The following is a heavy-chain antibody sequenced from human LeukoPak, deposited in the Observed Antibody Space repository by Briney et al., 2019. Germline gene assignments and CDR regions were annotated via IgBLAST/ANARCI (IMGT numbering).Heavy chain of an antibody. CDR1: GFTFSSYS. J-gene: IGHJ5*02. D-gene: IGHD6-13*01. CDR2: LNSDGRST. V-gene: IGHV3-74*01. CDR3: AKGSDSSSRNNWFDP. Sequence: AGGSLRLSCAASGFTFSSYSMNWVRQAPGKGLVWVSRLNSDGRSTNYADSVKGRFTISRDNAKNSPYLQMNSLRAEDTALYYCAKGSDSSSRNNWFDPWGQGTLVTVSS.